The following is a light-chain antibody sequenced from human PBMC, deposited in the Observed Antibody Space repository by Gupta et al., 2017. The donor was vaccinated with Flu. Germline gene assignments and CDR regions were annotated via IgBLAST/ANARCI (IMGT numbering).Light chain of an antibody. J-gene: IGKJ3*01. CDR2: ATS. Sequence: EGATLSCRASQSVANIACYQQKPGQAPRPIIYATSTRATDVPARFGGSGSGTEFTLTIDSLKSEDVAVYYCQQYNRWPPGFTCGPGTKVEI. CDR3: QQYNRWPPGFT. V-gene: IGKV3-15*01. CDR1: QSVAN.